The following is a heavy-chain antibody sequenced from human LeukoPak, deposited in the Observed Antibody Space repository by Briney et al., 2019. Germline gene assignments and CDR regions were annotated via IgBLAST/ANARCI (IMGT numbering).Heavy chain of an antibody. CDR1: GFTFSSNS. J-gene: IGHJ4*02. V-gene: IGHV3-23*01. D-gene: IGHD3-22*01. CDR3: AKNLKAYYDSSGYSYYFDY. Sequence: GGSLRLSCAASGFTFSSNSMNWVRQAPGKGLEWVSTIGGSGGSTYYAASVKGRFTISRDNSKNMLYLQMNSLRAEDTAVYYCAKNLKAYYDSSGYSYYFDYWGQGTLVTVSS. CDR2: IGGSGGST.